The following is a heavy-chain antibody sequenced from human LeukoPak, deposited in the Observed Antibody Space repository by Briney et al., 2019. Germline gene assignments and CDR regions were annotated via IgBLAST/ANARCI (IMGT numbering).Heavy chain of an antibody. CDR1: SGSFSGYY. J-gene: IGHJ4*02. Sequence: SETLSLTCAVYSGSFSGYYWSWIRQPLGKGLEWIGEINDSGSVNCNPSLENRVTLSVDTSKNQFSLRLSSVAAADTAVYYCARRLVDSGASQVSDDWGQGTLVTVSS. V-gene: IGHV4-34*01. D-gene: IGHD2-15*01. CDR2: INDSGSV. CDR3: ARRLVDSGASQVSDD.